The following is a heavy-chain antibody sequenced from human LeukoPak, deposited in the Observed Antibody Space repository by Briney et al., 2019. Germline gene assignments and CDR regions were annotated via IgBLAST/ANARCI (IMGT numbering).Heavy chain of an antibody. D-gene: IGHD5-24*01. V-gene: IGHV4-38-2*02. CDR3: ARSRRDGYNYVPGPFDY. CDR1: GYSISSGYY. CDR2: IYHSGST. Sequence: SETLSLTCTVSGYSISSGYYWGWIRQPPGKGLEWIGSIYHSGSTYYNPSLKSRVTISVDTSKNQFSLKLSSVTTADTAVYYCARSRRDGYNYVPGPFDYWGQGTLVTVSS. J-gene: IGHJ4*02.